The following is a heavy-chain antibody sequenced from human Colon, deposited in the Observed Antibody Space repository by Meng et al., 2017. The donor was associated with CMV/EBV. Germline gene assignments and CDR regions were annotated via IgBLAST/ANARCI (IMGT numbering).Heavy chain of an antibody. J-gene: IGHJ4*02. Sequence: GYTFTSYAMNWVRQAPGQGLEWMGWSNANTGNQTYARGFTGRFVFSLDTSVSTAYLQISSLKAEDTAVYYCAREWLDGDYGSLYFDYWGQGTLVTVSS. V-gene: IGHV7-4-1*02. CDR3: AREWLDGDYGSLYFDY. CDR2: SNANTGNQ. D-gene: IGHD4-17*01. CDR1: GYTFTSYA.